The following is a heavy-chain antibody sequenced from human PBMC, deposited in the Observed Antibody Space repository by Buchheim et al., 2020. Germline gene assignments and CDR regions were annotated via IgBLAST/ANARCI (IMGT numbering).Heavy chain of an antibody. CDR1: GFTFSSYA. CDR2: ISYDGSNK. Sequence: QVQLVESGGGVVRPGRSLRLSCAASGFTFSSYAMHWVRQAPGKGLEWVAVISYDGSNKYYADSVKGRFTISRDNSKNTLYLQMNSLRAEDTAVYYCARDGGGSFSRGMDVWGQGTT. CDR3: ARDGGGSFSRGMDV. V-gene: IGHV3-30-3*01. D-gene: IGHD2-15*01. J-gene: IGHJ6*02.